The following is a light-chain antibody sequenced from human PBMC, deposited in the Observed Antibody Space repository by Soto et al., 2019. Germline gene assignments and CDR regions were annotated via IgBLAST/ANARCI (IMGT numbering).Light chain of an antibody. CDR1: SSNIGAGYD. CDR2: GNS. J-gene: IGLJ3*02. V-gene: IGLV1-40*01. Sequence: QSVLTQPPSVSGAPGQRVTISCTGSSSNIGAGYDVHWYQQLPGTAPKLLIYGNSNRPSGVPDRFFGSNSGNTASLTISGLQAADEADYYCSSYTSISTWVFGGGTKLTVL. CDR3: SSYTSISTWV.